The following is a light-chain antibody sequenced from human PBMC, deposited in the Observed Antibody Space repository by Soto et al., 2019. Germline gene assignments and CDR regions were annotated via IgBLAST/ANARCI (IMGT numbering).Light chain of an antibody. V-gene: IGLV2-14*03. CDR1: SSDVGGYNY. J-gene: IGLJ2*01. CDR3: CSYTTTSTFV. CDR2: EVF. Sequence: QSALTQPASVSGSPGQSSTISCTGTSSDVGGYNYVSWYQQHPGKVPKLMIYEVFRRPSGISDRFSGSKSGNTASLTISGLQAEDEAGYYCCSYTTTSTFVFGGGTKLTVL.